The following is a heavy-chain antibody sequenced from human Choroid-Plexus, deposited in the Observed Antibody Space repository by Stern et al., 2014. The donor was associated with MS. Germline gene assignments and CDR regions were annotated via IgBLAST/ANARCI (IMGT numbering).Heavy chain of an antibody. D-gene: IGHD2/OR15-2a*01. J-gene: IGHJ5*02. CDR1: GFTFGSCA. CDR2: ASYDGSNK. Sequence: VQLVESGGGVVQPGRPLRLSCVASGFTFGSCAMHWVRQAPGKGLEWVAGASYDGSNKYYADSVKGRFTISRDNYQNTLYMQMSSLRPEDTAVYYCAKDRQYLTYFFDHWGQGSLVTVSS. V-gene: IGHV3-30*18. CDR3: AKDRQYLTYFFDH.